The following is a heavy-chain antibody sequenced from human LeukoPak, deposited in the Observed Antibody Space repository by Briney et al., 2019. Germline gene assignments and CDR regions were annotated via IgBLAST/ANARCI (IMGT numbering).Heavy chain of an antibody. D-gene: IGHD3-10*01. J-gene: IGHJ5*02. CDR1: GFTFSSYA. V-gene: IGHV3-23*01. CDR3: AKDSLQYYYGSGTPVGFDP. Sequence: PGASLRLSCAASGFTFSSYAMSWVRQAPGKGLEWVSAISGSGGSTYYADSVKGRFTISRDNSKNTLYLQMNSLRAEDTAVYYCAKDSLQYYYGSGTPVGFDPWGQGTLVTVSS. CDR2: ISGSGGST.